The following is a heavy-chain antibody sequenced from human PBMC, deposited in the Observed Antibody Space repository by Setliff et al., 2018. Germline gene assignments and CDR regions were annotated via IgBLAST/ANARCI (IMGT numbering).Heavy chain of an antibody. D-gene: IGHD1-26*01. J-gene: IGHJ4*02. CDR2: LHTSGSI. CDR3: ARDNTIVGATDY. CDR1: GGSISSGTYY. Sequence: SETLSLTCTVSGGSISSGTYYWSWIRQPAGKGLEWIGRLHTSGSIDYNPSLKSRVTISVDTSKNQFSLRLRSVTAADTAVYFCARDNTIVGATDYWGQGTLVTAPQ. V-gene: IGHV4-61*02.